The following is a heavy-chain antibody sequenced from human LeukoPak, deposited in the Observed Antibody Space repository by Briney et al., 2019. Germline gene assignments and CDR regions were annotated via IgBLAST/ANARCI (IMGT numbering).Heavy chain of an antibody. CDR1: GFTFSSYT. CDR2: ISGSSGST. V-gene: IGHV3-23*01. Sequence: PGGSLRLSCPASGFTFSSYTMSWVRQPPGKGLEWVSGISGSSGSTYYADSVKGRFTISRDNSKNTLHLQMNSLRAEDTAVYYCAKDYYGSGSYYFDYWGQGTLVTVSS. D-gene: IGHD3-10*01. J-gene: IGHJ4*02. CDR3: AKDYYGSGSYYFDY.